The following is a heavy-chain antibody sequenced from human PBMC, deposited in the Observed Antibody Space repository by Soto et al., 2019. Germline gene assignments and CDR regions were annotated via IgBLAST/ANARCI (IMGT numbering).Heavy chain of an antibody. CDR3: VAQKYSSSLGDY. J-gene: IGHJ4*02. D-gene: IGHD6-6*01. V-gene: IGHV3-73*02. CDR1: GFTFSGSA. CDR2: IRSKANSYAT. Sequence: EVQLVESGGGLVQPGGSLKLSCAASGFTFSGSAMHWVRQASGKGLERVGRIRSKANSYATAYAASVKGRFTISRDDSKNTAYLQMNSLKTEDTAVYYCVAQKYSSSLGDYWGQGTLVTVSS.